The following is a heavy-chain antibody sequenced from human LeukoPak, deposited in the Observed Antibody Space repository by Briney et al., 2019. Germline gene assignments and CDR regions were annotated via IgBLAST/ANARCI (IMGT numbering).Heavy chain of an antibody. CDR1: GGSFSGYY. D-gene: IGHD3-10*01. V-gene: IGHV4-34*01. J-gene: IGHJ4*02. CDR3: ARGRGSGSSYFDY. CDR2: INHSGST. Sequence: SETLSLTCAVYGGSFSGYYWSWIRQPPGKGLEWIGEINHSGSTNYNPSLKSRVTISVDTSKNQFSLKLSSVTAADTAVYYCARGRGSGSSYFDYWGQGTLVTVSS.